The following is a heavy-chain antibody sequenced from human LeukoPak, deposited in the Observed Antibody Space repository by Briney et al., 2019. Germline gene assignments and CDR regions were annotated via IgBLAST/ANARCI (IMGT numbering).Heavy chain of an antibody. CDR1: GFTFTTYW. CDR2: INQDGTDK. D-gene: IGHD2-8*02. V-gene: IGHV3-7*03. CDR3: VTYSTGLYKGLEF. Sequence: GGSLTLSCAASGFTFTTYWLSWIRQAPGKGLEWVANINQDGTDKYYVDSVKGRFTFSRDNAQNSLYLQMSSLRVEDTAVYYCVTYSTGLYKGLEFWGQGTQVTVSS. J-gene: IGHJ4*02.